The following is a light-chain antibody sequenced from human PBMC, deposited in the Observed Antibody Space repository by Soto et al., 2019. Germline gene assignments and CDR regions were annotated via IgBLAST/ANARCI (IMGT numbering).Light chain of an antibody. CDR2: AAA. Sequence: DIQMTQSPSSLSASVGDRVTITCRASQGISNYLAWYQQKPGKVPKLLIYAAATLQSGVPSRFSGSGSGTDFSLRISSLHPEDVATYSCQKYNSAPRTFGQETKVEIK. J-gene: IGKJ1*01. CDR1: QGISNY. CDR3: QKYNSAPRT. V-gene: IGKV1-27*01.